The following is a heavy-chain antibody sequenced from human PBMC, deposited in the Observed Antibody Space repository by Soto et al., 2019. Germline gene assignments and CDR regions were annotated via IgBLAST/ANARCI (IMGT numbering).Heavy chain of an antibody. CDR2: IIPIFGTA. CDR1: GGTFSSYA. D-gene: IGHD3-22*01. J-gene: IGHJ3*02. V-gene: IGHV1-69*13. Sequence: GASVKVSCKASGGTFSSYAISWVRQAPGQGLEWMGGIIPIFGTANYAQKFQGRVTITADESTSTAYMELSSLRSEDTAVYYCAREAYRRLYYYDSSGSQADAFDIWGQGTMVTVSS. CDR3: AREAYRRLYYYDSSGSQADAFDI.